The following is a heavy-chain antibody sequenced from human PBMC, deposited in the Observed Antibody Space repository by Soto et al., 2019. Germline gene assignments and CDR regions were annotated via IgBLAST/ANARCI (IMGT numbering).Heavy chain of an antibody. CDR3: ARAIAAAGTEDYYYGMDV. Sequence: SVKVSCKASGGTFSSYAISWVRQAPGQGLEWMGGIIPIFGTANYAQKFQGRVTITADESTSTAYMELSSLRSEDTAVYYCARAIAAAGTEDYYYGMDVWGQGTTVTV. V-gene: IGHV1-69*13. CDR1: GGTFSSYA. CDR2: IIPIFGTA. J-gene: IGHJ6*02. D-gene: IGHD6-13*01.